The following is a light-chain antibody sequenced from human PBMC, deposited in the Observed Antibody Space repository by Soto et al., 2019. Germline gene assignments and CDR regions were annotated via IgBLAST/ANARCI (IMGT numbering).Light chain of an antibody. V-gene: IGKV3-20*01. CDR3: QQYGSSGT. J-gene: IGKJ1*01. CDR2: GAS. CDR1: QSVSNNY. Sequence: EIVLTQSPGTLSLSPGERATLSCRASQSVSNNYLAWYRQKPGRAPRLLIYGASNRATGILDRFSGSGSGTDFTLTISRLEPEDFAVYYCQQYGSSGTFGQGTKVEIK.